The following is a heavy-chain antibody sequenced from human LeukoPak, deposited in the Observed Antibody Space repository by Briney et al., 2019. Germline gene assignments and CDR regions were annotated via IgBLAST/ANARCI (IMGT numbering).Heavy chain of an antibody. J-gene: IGHJ4*02. CDR1: GFTFSSYV. D-gene: IGHD6-13*01. CDR2: FSGSGGGT. CDR3: ARRGAAGTYYFDY. V-gene: IGHV3-23*01. Sequence: GGSLRLSCAASGFTFSSYVMSWVRQAPGKGLEWVSAFSGSGGGTYYADSVKGRFTISRDNSKNTLYLQTNSLRAEDTAVYYCARRGAAGTYYFDYWGQGTLVTVSS.